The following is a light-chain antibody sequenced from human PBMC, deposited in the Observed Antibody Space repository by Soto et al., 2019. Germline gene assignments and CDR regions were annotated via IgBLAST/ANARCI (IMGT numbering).Light chain of an antibody. V-gene: IGLV2-14*01. J-gene: IGLJ1*01. CDR3: SSYTSSSTYV. CDR2: DVS. Sequence: QSALTQTASVSGSPGQSITISCTGTSSDVGGYNYVSWYQQYPGKAPKLMIYDVSNRPSGVSNRFSGSKSGNTASPTISGLQAEDEADYYCSSYTSSSTYVFGTGTKLTVL. CDR1: SSDVGGYNY.